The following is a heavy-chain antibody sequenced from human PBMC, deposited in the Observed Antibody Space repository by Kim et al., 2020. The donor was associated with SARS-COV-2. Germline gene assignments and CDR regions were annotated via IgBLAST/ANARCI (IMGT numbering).Heavy chain of an antibody. V-gene: IGHV1-58*01. D-gene: IGHD5-18*01. Sequence: QKFQERVTITRDMSTSTAYMELSSLRSEDTAVYYCAADLRGYSYSYYFDYWGQGTLVTVSS. J-gene: IGHJ4*02. CDR3: AADLRGYSYSYYFDY.